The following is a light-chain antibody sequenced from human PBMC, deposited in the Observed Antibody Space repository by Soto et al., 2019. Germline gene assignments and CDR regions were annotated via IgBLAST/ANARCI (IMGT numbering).Light chain of an antibody. CDR1: ESVSSN. J-gene: IGKJ5*01. CDR2: DAS. Sequence: EIVMTKSPATVSVSPSEIATLSCRASESVSSNLAWYQKKPGQAPRLLIHDASTRATGISARFSGSGSGTEFILTISSVESEDFTIYYCQQNSDWPTFGQGTRLEIK. V-gene: IGKV3-15*01. CDR3: QQNSDWPT.